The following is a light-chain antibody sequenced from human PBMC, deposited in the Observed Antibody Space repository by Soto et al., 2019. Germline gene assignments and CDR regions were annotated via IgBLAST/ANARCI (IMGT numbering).Light chain of an antibody. Sequence: QSALTQPRSVSGSPGQSVTISCTGTSSDVGAYNYVSRYQQHPAKAPNLMIYDVSKRPSGVPDRFSGSKSGNTASLTISRLQDEDEGDYYCYSNTNTADVFGTGTKVTVL. V-gene: IGLV2-11*01. J-gene: IGLJ1*01. CDR1: SSDVGAYNY. CDR3: YSNTNTADV. CDR2: DVS.